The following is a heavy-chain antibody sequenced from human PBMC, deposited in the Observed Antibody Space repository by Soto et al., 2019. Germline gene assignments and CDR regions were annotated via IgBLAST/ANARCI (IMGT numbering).Heavy chain of an antibody. D-gene: IGHD6-19*01. CDR2: INHSGST. J-gene: IGHJ4*02. CDR3: ARGFAIAVAGIDY. Sequence: QVQLQQWGAGLLKPSETLSLTCAVYGGSFSGYYWSWIRQPPGKGLEWIGEINHSGSTNYNPSLKSRVTISVDTSKNQFSLELSSVTAADTAVYYCARGFAIAVAGIDYWGQGTLVTVSS. V-gene: IGHV4-34*01. CDR1: GGSFSGYY.